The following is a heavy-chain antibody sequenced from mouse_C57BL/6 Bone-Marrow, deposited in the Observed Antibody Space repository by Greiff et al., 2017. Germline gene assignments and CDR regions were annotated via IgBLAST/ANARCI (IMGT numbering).Heavy chain of an antibody. J-gene: IGHJ2*01. V-gene: IGHV1-69*01. D-gene: IGHD1-1*01. CDR3: AREGVTTVVAHFDY. Sequence: QVQLQQPGAELVMPGASVKLSCKASGYTFTSYWMHWVKQRPGQGLEWIGEIDPSDSYTNYNQKFKGKSTLTVDKSSSTAYMQLSSLTSEDSAVYNCAREGVTTVVAHFDYWGHGTTLTVSS. CDR2: IDPSDSYT. CDR1: GYTFTSYW.